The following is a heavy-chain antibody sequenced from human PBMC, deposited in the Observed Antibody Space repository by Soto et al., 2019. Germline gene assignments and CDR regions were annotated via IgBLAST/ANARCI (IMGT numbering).Heavy chain of an antibody. V-gene: IGHV1-18*01. Sequence: ASVKVSCKASGYTFTSYGISWVRQAPGQGLEWMGWISAYNGNTNYAQKLQGRVTMTTDTSTSTAYMELRSLRSDDTAVYYCARDRLGANYDFWSGYYPRYYYYGMDVWGQGTTVTVSS. D-gene: IGHD3-3*01. CDR1: GYTFTSYG. CDR3: ARDRLGANYDFWSGYYPRYYYYGMDV. J-gene: IGHJ6*02. CDR2: ISAYNGNT.